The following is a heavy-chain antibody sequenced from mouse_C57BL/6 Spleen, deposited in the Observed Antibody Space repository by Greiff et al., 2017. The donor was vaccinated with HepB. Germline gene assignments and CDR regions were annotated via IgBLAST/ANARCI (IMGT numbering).Heavy chain of an antibody. Sequence: EVKLMESGAELVKPGASVKLSCTASGFNIKDYYMHWVKQRTEQGLEWIGRIDPEDGETKYAPKFQGKATITADTSSNTAYLQLSSLTSKDTAVYYCASSSAWFAYWGQGTLVTVSA. D-gene: IGHD3-1*01. CDR2: IDPEDGET. J-gene: IGHJ3*01. CDR3: ASSSAWFAY. V-gene: IGHV14-2*01. CDR1: GFNIKDYY.